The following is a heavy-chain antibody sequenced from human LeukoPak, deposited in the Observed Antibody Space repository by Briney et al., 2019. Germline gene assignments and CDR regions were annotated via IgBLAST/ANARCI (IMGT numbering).Heavy chain of an antibody. D-gene: IGHD6-13*01. CDR2: INSDGSST. J-gene: IGHJ4*02. CDR1: GFTFSSYW. V-gene: IGHV3-74*01. CDR3: ARDEEQQLLDY. Sequence: GGSLRLSCAASGFTFSSYWMHWVRQAPGKGLVWVSRINSDGSSTSYADSVKGRFPISRDNAKNTLYLQMNSLRAEDTAVYYCARDEEQQLLDYWGQGTLVTVSS.